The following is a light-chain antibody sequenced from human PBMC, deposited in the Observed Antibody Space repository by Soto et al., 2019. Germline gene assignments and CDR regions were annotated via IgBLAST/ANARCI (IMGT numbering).Light chain of an antibody. J-gene: IGKJ4*01. Sequence: DVQMTQSPSTLSASVGDRVTITCRASQSINNLLAWYQQKPGKAPKFLIYDVSTLESGVPSRFRGSVSGKDITLTISSLQPEDFAIYYCQKYDSFPLTFGGGTRVEIK. CDR1: QSINNL. V-gene: IGKV1-5*01. CDR2: DVS. CDR3: QKYDSFPLT.